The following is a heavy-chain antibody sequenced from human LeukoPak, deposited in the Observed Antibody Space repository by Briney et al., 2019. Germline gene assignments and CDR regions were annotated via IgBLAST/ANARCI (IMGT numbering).Heavy chain of an antibody. D-gene: IGHD3-3*01. CDR1: GYTFTSYD. CDR3: ARGGTYYDLWSGQSDY. J-gene: IGHJ4*02. CDR2: MNPNSGNT. V-gene: IGHV1-8*03. Sequence: ASVKVSCKASGYTFTSYDINWVRQATGQGLEWMGWMNPNSGNTGYAQKFQGRVTITRNTSISTAYMELSSLRSEDTAVYYCARGGTYYDLWSGQSDYWGQGTLVTVSS.